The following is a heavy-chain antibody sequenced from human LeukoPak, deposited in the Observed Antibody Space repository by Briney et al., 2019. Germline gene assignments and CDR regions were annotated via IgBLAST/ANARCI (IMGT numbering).Heavy chain of an antibody. D-gene: IGHD3-10*01. CDR1: GGSISSYY. CDR3: ARGSGSYYPYYYYYMDV. J-gene: IGHJ6*03. V-gene: IGHV4-4*09. Sequence: SETLSLTCTVSGGSISSYYWSWIRQPPGKGLEWIGYIYTSGSTNYNPSLMSRVTISVDTSKNQFSLKLSSVTAADTAVYYCARGSGSYYPYYYYYMDVWGKGTTVTVSS. CDR2: IYTSGST.